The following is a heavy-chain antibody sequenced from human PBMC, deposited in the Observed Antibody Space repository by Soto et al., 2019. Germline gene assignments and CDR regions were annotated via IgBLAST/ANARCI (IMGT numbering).Heavy chain of an antibody. J-gene: IGHJ2*01. CDR1: GGTFSSYA. D-gene: IGHD3-22*01. Sequence: QVQLVQSGAEVKKPGSSVKVSCKASGGTFSSYAISWVRQAPGQGLEWMGGIIPIFGTANYAQKFQGRVKITADETTSTAYMELSSLRSEDTAVYYCATQEGEMYYDSSYWYFDLWGRGTLVTVSS. CDR3: ATQEGEMYYDSSYWYFDL. CDR2: IIPIFGTA. V-gene: IGHV1-69*01.